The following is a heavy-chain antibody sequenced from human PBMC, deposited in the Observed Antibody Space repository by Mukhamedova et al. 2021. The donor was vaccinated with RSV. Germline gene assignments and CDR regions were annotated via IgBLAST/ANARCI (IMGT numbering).Heavy chain of an antibody. J-gene: IGHJ5*02. CDR2: ISWDGGST. V-gene: IGHV3-43*01. D-gene: IGHD6-13*01. CDR3: AKESGYSTYNWFDP. Sequence: VRQAPGKGLEWVSLISWDGGSTYYADSVKGRFTISRDNSKNSLYLQMNSLRTEDTALYYCAKESGYSTYNWFDPWGQGTLGTVSS.